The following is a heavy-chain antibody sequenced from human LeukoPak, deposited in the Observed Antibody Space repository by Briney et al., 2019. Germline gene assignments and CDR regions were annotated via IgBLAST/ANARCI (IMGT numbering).Heavy chain of an antibody. V-gene: IGHV3-64*01. CDR3: ASASKSGWYDY. J-gene: IGHJ4*02. CDR2: ISSNGGST. D-gene: IGHD6-19*01. Sequence: GGSLRLSCAASGFTFSSYGMHWVRQAPGKGLEYVSAISSNGGSTYYANSVKGRFTISRDNSKNTLYPQMGSLRAEDMAVYYCASASKSGWYDYWGQGTLVTVSS. CDR1: GFTFSSYG.